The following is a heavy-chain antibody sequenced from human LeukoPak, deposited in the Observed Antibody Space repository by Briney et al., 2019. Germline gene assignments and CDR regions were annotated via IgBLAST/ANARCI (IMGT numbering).Heavy chain of an antibody. D-gene: IGHD2-15*01. CDR1: GFTFSSYA. CDR3: AQQVGYCSSGSCYFTY. J-gene: IGHJ1*01. CDR2: ISNTGGST. Sequence: PGGSLRRSCAAPGFTFSSYAMSWVRQAPGKGLEWVSAISNTGGSTYYADSVKGRFTISRDKSKNTLSLQMNSLRAEDTAVYYCAQQVGYCSSGSCYFTYWGQGTLVTVSS. V-gene: IGHV3-23*01.